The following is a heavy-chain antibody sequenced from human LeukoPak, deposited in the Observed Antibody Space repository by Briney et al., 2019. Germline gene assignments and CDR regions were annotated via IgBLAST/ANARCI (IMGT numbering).Heavy chain of an antibody. J-gene: IGHJ4*02. CDR2: ISWNSGSI. CDR1: GFTFDDYA. V-gene: IGHV3-9*01. Sequence: PGRSLRLSCAASGFTFDDYAMHWVRQPPGKGLEWVSGISWNSGSIGYADSVEGRFTISRDNAKNSLYLQMNSLRPEETALYYCAIFDGFDYWGQGTLVTVSS. CDR3: AIFDGFDY. D-gene: IGHD3-9*01.